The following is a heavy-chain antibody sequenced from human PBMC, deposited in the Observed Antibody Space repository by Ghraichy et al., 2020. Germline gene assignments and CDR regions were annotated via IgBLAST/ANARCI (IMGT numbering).Heavy chain of an antibody. J-gene: IGHJ4*02. CDR1: GFTVSSNY. Sequence: LSLTCAASGFTVSSNYMSWVRQAPGKGLEWVSVIYSGGSTYYADSVKGRFTISRDNSKNTLYLQMNSLRAEDTAVYYCARQTGTPSYFDYWGQGTLVTVSS. V-gene: IGHV3-53*01. D-gene: IGHD1-7*01. CDR3: ARQTGTPSYFDY. CDR2: IYSGGST.